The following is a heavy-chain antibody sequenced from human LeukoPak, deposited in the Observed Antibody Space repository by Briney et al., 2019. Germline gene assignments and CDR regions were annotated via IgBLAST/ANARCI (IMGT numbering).Heavy chain of an antibody. CDR2: VSDSGVNT. D-gene: IGHD6-13*01. CDR1: GFSFSGYA. J-gene: IGHJ3*02. V-gene: IGHV3-23*01. CDR3: ASEGQQQPRRYAFDI. Sequence: GGSLRLSCAASGFSFSGYAMSWVRQAPGKGLDWVSGVSDSGVNTYYADSVKGRFTISRDNSKYTLFLQMNSLRAEDTAVYYCASEGQQQPRRYAFDIWGQGTMVTVSS.